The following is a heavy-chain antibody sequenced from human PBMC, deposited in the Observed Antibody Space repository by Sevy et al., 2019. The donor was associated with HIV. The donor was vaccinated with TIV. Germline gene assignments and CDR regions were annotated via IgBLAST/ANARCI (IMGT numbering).Heavy chain of an antibody. CDR2: MWFDGSNT. J-gene: IGHJ4*02. CDR1: GFTFSTYG. CDR3: ARDLEFYDYGDYGPAFMPDY. V-gene: IGHV3-33*01. D-gene: IGHD3-16*01. Sequence: GGSLRLSCAASGFTFSTYGMHWVRQAPGKGLEWVAVMWFDGSNTYYADSVKGRFTISRDIAKNTLHLQMKSLRDEDTAVYYCARDLEFYDYGDYGPAFMPDYWGQGTLVTVSS.